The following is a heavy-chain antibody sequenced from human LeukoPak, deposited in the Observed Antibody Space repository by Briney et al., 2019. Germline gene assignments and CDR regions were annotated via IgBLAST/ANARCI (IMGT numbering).Heavy chain of an antibody. CDR1: GYTLTELS. D-gene: IGHD2-2*01. J-gene: IGHJ6*02. V-gene: IGHV1-24*01. CDR2: FDPEDGET. Sequence: GASVKVSCKVSGYTLTELSMHWVRQAPGKGLEWMGGFDPEDGETIYAQKFQGRVTMTEDTSTDTAYMVLSSLRSEDTAVYYCATDRGMYQLLYYGMDVWGQGTTVTVSS. CDR3: ATDRGMYQLLYYGMDV.